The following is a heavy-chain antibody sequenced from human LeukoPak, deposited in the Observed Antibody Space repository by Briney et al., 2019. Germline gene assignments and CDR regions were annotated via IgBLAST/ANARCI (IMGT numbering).Heavy chain of an antibody. CDR2: IYYSGST. V-gene: IGHV4-59*01. CDR1: GGSISSYY. D-gene: IGHD6-6*01. Sequence: SETLSLTCTDAGGSISSYYWSWIRQPPGKGLEWIGYIYYSGSTNYNPSLKSRVTISVDTSKNQFSLKLSSVTAADTAVYYCASSYSSSSAIDYWGQGTLVTVSS. J-gene: IGHJ4*02. CDR3: ASSYSSSSAIDY.